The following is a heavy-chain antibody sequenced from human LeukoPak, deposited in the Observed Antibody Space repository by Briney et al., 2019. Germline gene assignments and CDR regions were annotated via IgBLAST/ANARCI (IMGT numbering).Heavy chain of an antibody. D-gene: IGHD6-19*01. CDR2: MNQGGSEK. CDR3: VRETFIAMVGSHALDT. V-gene: IGHV3-7*01. Sequence: PGGSLRLSCAASGFTFSSYWMSWVRQAPGKGLEWVANMNQGGSEKNYVDSVKGRFTISRDNAKNMLYLQMSGLNAEDTAVYYCVRETFIAMVGSHALDTWGQGTMVTVSS. CDR1: GFTFSSYW. J-gene: IGHJ3*02.